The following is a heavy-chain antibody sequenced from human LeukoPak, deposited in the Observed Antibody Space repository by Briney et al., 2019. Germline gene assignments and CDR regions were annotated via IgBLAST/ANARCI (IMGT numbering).Heavy chain of an antibody. D-gene: IGHD3-22*01. CDR3: ARAGRYSYDSSGYYYDAFDI. J-gene: IGHJ3*02. V-gene: IGHV3-11*04. CDR1: GFTFSDYY. CDR2: ISSSSSTI. Sequence: PGGSLRLSCAASGFTFSDYYMSWIRQAPGKGLEWVSYISSSSSTIYYADSVKGRFTISRDNAKNSLYLQMNSLRAEDTAVYYCARAGRYSYDSSGYYYDAFDIWGQGTMVTVSS.